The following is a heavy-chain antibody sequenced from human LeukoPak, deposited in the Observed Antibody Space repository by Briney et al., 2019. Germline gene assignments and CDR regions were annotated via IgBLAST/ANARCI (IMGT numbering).Heavy chain of an antibody. CDR3: ARDRRWLQPNFDY. Sequence: GSSVKVSCKVSGGTFSSYAISWVRQAPGQGLEWMGRIIPIFGTANYAQKFQGRVTITTDESTSTAYMELSSLRSEDTAVYYCARDRRWLQPNFDYWGQGTLVTVSS. CDR2: IIPIFGTA. J-gene: IGHJ4*02. D-gene: IGHD5-24*01. CDR1: GGTFSSYA. V-gene: IGHV1-69*05.